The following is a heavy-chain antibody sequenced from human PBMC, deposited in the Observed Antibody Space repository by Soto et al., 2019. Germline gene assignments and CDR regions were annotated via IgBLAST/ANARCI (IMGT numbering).Heavy chain of an antibody. J-gene: IGHJ4*02. CDR1: GYTFTSYD. V-gene: IGHV1-8*01. Sequence: QVQLVQSGAEVKKPGASVKVSCKASGYTFTSYDINWVRQATGQGLEWMGWMNPNSGNTGYAQKXXGRXTMTRNTSVSTAYMELSSLRSEDAAVYYGARERSSGWYVDYWGQGTLVTVSS. D-gene: IGHD6-19*01. CDR2: MNPNSGNT. CDR3: ARERSSGWYVDY.